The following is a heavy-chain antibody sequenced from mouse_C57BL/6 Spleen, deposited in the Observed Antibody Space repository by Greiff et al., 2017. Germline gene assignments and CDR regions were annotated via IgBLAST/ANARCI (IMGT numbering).Heavy chain of an antibody. CDR2: IDPNSGGT. Sequence: QVQLQQSGAELVKPGASVKLSCKASGYTFTSYWMHWVKQRPGRGLEWIGRIDPNSGGTKYNEKFKSKATLTVDKPSSTAYMQLSSLTSEDSAVYYCARGGYGSSLSYWYFDVWGTGTTVTVSS. D-gene: IGHD1-1*01. CDR3: ARGGYGSSLSYWYFDV. J-gene: IGHJ1*03. CDR1: GYTFTSYW. V-gene: IGHV1-72*01.